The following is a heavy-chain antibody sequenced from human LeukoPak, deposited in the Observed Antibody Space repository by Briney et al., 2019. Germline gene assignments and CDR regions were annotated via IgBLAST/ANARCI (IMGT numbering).Heavy chain of an antibody. CDR2: LYNDAFGSTT. V-gene: IGHV3-53*01. CDR1: GFTVNTNF. Sequence: GVSLSLSCAGSGFTVNTNFMSWVRQSPGKGLEWVSTLYNDAFGSTTYYADTVTGRFTIYRDNSQNTLFLQMSSLTAEDTAMYYCARELGGRGLHYFDYWGRGTLVTVSS. D-gene: IGHD3-16*01. J-gene: IGHJ4*02. CDR3: ARELGGRGLHYFDY.